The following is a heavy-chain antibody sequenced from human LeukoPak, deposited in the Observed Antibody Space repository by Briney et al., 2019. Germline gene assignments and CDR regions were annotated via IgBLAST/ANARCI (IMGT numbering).Heavy chain of an antibody. CDR2: ISCSGGST. CDR3: AKARHCSGGSWYSDH. J-gene: IGHJ4*02. V-gene: IGHV3-23*01. Sequence: WGTLCLTCAASGFTFSSYAMSWVRQAPGKGLEWVSAISCSGGSTYYAESVKGRFTISRDNSKNSLHLQMKSRRAEDTAVYYCAKARHCSGGSWYSDHGGQGNLATVSS. CDR1: GFTFSSYA. D-gene: IGHD2-15*01.